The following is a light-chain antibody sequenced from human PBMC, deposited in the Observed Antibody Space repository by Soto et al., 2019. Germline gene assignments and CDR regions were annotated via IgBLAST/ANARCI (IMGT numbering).Light chain of an antibody. Sequence: AIQMTQSPSSLSASVGDRVSITCRASQDISDDLGWYQQKPGKAPKVLIYGASILQSGVPSRFSGSGSGKDFTLTISSLQPEDFATYYCLQDYNYPWTFGQGTRVEIK. J-gene: IGKJ1*01. CDR1: QDISDD. CDR2: GAS. V-gene: IGKV1-6*01. CDR3: LQDYNYPWT.